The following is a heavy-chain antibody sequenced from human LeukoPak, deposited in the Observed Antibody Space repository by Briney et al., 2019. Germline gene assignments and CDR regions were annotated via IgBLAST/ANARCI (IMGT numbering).Heavy chain of an antibody. CDR1: GGSISSSSYY. CDR3: ARGVRLQSNTERNNWFDP. V-gene: IGHV4-39*07. CDR2: IYDSGST. D-gene: IGHD4-11*01. Sequence: PSETLSLTCTVSGGSISSSSYYWGWIRQPPGKGLEWIGSIYDSGSTYYNPSLKSRVTISVDTSKNQFSLKLSSVTAADTAVYYCARGVRLQSNTERNNWFDPWGQGTLVTVSS. J-gene: IGHJ5*02.